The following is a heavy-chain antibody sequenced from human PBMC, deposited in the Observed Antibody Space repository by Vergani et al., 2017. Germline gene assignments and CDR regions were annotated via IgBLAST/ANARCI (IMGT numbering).Heavy chain of an antibody. CDR2: IYTSGST. V-gene: IGHV4-61*02. CDR1: GGSISSGSYY. J-gene: IGHJ5*02. D-gene: IGHD3-9*01. Sequence: QVQLQESGPGLVKPSQTLSLTCTVSGGSISSGSYYWSWIRQPAGKGLEWIGRIYTSGSTNYNPSLKSRVTISVDTSKNQFSLKLSSVTAADTAVYYCAREWYDILTGYDNWFDPWGQGTLVTVSS. CDR3: AREWYDILTGYDNWFDP.